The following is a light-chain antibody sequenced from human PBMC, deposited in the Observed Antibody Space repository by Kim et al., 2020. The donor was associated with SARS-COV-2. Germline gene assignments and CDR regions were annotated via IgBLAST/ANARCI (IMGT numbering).Light chain of an antibody. Sequence: GPAVTTACPRTDGAIAASYVHWYQLRPGSAPTIVIYEDHQRPSGVPERFSGSIDPPSNSASLTISGLENEDEAEYYCQSYDATIRVFGGGTQLTVL. CDR1: DGAIAASY. CDR3: QSYDATIRV. V-gene: IGLV6-57*03. CDR2: EDH. J-gene: IGLJ3*02.